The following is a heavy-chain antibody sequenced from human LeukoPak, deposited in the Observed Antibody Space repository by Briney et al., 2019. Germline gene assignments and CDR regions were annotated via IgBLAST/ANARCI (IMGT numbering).Heavy chain of an antibody. Sequence: GGSLRLSCAASGFTFSSYAMSWVRQAPGKGLEWVSAISGSGGSTYYADSVKGRSTISRDNSKNTLYLQMNSLRAEDTAVYYCASRITMVRGGFDYWGQGTLVTVSS. D-gene: IGHD3-10*01. CDR2: ISGSGGST. CDR1: GFTFSSYA. V-gene: IGHV3-23*01. J-gene: IGHJ4*02. CDR3: ASRITMVRGGFDY.